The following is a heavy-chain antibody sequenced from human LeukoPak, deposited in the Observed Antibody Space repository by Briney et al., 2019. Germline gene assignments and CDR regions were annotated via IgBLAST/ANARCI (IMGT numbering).Heavy chain of an antibody. CDR3: ARDLLGYNPFDY. J-gene: IGHJ4*02. Sequence: PGGSLRLSCAASGFTFSSYAMHWVRQAPGKGLEWVAVISYDGSNKYYADSVKGRFTISRDNSKNTLYLQMNSLRPEDTAVYYCARDLLGYNPFDYWGQGTLVTVSS. CDR2: ISYDGSNK. D-gene: IGHD1-14*01. CDR1: GFTFSSYA. V-gene: IGHV3-30*14.